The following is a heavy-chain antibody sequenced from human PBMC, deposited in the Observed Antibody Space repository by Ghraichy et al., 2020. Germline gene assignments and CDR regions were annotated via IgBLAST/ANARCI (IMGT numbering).Heavy chain of an antibody. Sequence: ASVKVSCKASGYTFTGYYMHWVRKAPGQGLEWMGWINPNSGGTEYAQKFQGRVTMTRDTAISTANMELSRLRSDDTAVYYCARSRITIIQVVGVDAFDMWGQGTMVTVSS. V-gene: IGHV1-2*02. J-gene: IGHJ3*02. CDR1: GYTFTGYY. CDR3: ARSRITIIQVVGVDAFDM. CDR2: INPNSGGT. D-gene: IGHD3-22*01.